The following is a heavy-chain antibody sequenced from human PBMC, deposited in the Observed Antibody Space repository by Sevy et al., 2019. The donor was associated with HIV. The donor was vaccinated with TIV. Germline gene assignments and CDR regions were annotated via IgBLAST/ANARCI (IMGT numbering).Heavy chain of an antibody. CDR3: ATAPGYYDSSPFDY. V-gene: IGHV3-15*01. CDR2: IKSRIDGETT. CDR1: GFTFSNAW. Sequence: GGSLRLSCAVSGFTFSNAWMNWVRQAPGTGLQWVGLIKSRIDGETTDYAAPVKGRFTISRNDSKNKVYREMNSLKTEDTAVYYCATAPGYYDSSPFDYWGPGTLVTVSS. D-gene: IGHD3-22*01. J-gene: IGHJ4*02.